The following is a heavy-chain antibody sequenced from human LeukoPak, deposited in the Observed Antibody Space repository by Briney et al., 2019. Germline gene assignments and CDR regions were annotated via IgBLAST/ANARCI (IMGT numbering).Heavy chain of an antibody. D-gene: IGHD4-17*01. CDR1: GGSFSSYY. J-gene: IGHJ4*02. CDR3: VRCRPAYGDGFDY. CDR2: IYTTEST. Sequence: SETLSLTCTVSGGSFSSYYWGWIRQPAGKGLEWIGRIYTTESTNYNPSLKSRVTMSVDTSKNQFSLKLSSVTAADTAVYYCVRCRPAYGDGFDYWGQGTLVTVSS. V-gene: IGHV4-4*07.